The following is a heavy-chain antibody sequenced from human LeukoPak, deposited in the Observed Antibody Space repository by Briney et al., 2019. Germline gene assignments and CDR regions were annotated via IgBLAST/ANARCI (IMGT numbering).Heavy chain of an antibody. D-gene: IGHD6-19*01. CDR2: INTNTGNP. V-gene: IGHV7-4-1*02. CDR3: AIDPLGSGWYRNRDY. CDR1: GGTFSSYA. J-gene: IGHJ4*02. Sequence: ASVKVSCKASGGTFSSYAISWVRQAPGQGLEWMGWINTNTGNPTYAQGFTGRFVFSLDTSVSTAYLQISSLKAEDTAVYYCAIDPLGSGWYRNRDYWGQGTLVTVSS.